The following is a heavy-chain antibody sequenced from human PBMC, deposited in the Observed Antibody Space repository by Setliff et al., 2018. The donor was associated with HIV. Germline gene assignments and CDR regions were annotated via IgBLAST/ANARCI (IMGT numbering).Heavy chain of an antibody. CDR1: GYTFINYG. Sequence: SVKVSCKASGYTFINYGISWVRQAPGQGLEWIGGIIPIIGTPNYAQKFQGRITIAAVEATSTAYMELSSLTFDDTAVYYCARRGGYGDYPLYFDYWGQGTLVTVSS. CDR2: IIPIIGTP. J-gene: IGHJ4*02. V-gene: IGHV1-69*13. D-gene: IGHD4-17*01. CDR3: ARRGGYGDYPLYFDY.